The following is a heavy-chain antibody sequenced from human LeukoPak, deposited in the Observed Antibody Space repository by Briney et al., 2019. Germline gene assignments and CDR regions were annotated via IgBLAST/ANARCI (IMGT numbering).Heavy chain of an antibody. V-gene: IGHV3-9*01. CDR3: AKETTVADNYYYYYMDV. CDR1: GFTFDDYA. CDR2: ISWNSGSI. D-gene: IGHD6-19*01. J-gene: IGHJ6*03. Sequence: GGSLRPSCAASGFTFDDYAMHWVRQAPGKGLEWVSGISWNSGSIGYADSVKGRFTISRDNAKNSLYLQMNSLRAEDTALYYCAKETTVADNYYYYYMDVWGKGTTVTVSS.